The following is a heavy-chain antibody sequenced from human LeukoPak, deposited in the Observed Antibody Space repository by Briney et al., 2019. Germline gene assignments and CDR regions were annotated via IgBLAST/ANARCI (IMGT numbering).Heavy chain of an antibody. Sequence: GGSLRLSCAASGFTFSDYYMSWIRQAPGKGLEWVSYISSSSRYTNYADSVKGRFTISRDNAKNTLYLQMNSLRAEDTAVYYCARQASGDSYGMDVWGQGTTVTVSS. V-gene: IGHV3-11*03. J-gene: IGHJ6*02. CDR1: GFTFSDYY. CDR2: ISSSSRYT. CDR3: ARQASGDSYGMDV. D-gene: IGHD1-26*01.